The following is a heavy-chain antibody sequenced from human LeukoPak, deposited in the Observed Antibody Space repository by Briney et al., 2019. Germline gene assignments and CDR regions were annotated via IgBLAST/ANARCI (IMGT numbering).Heavy chain of an antibody. CDR3: VRGGPHHGYFDY. V-gene: IGHV4-61*02. D-gene: IGHD2-8*01. CDR2: IYTSGST. J-gene: IGHJ4*02. CDR1: GGSISSGSYY. Sequence: SETLSLTCTVSGGSISSGSYYWSWIRQPAGKGLEWIGRIYTSGSTNYNPSLKSRVTISVDTSKNQFSLKLSSVTAADTAVYYCVRGGPHHGYFDYWGQGALVTVSS.